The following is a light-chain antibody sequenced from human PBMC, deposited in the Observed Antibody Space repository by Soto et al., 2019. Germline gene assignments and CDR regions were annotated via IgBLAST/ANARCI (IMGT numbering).Light chain of an antibody. CDR3: RSYTSSSTYV. J-gene: IGLJ1*01. CDR2: DVS. CDR1: SSDGGGYNY. Sequence: QSVLTQPASVSGSPGQSITISCTGTSSDGGGYNYVSWYQQHPGKAPKLMIYDVSNRPSGVSNRFSGSKSGNTASLPISVLQAEDEADYYCRSYTSSSTYVFGTGTKLTVL. V-gene: IGLV2-14*01.